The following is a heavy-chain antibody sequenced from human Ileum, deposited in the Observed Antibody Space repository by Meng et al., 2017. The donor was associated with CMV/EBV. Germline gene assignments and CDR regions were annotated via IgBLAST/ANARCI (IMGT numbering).Heavy chain of an antibody. J-gene: IGHJ5*02. Sequence: GSLRLSCTVSGYSISSGYYWGWIRQPPGKGLEWIGSIYYSGSTYYNPSLKSRVTISLDTSKNQFSLRLTSVTAADTAVYYCARASSTMVREIIITTTYLNNWFDPWGQGTLVTVS. V-gene: IGHV4-38-2*02. D-gene: IGHD3-10*01. CDR3: ARASSTMVREIIITTTYLNNWFDP. CDR1: GYSISSGYY. CDR2: IYYSGST.